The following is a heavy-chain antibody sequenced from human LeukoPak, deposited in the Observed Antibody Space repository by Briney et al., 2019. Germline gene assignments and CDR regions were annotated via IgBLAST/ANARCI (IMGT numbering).Heavy chain of an antibody. D-gene: IGHD3-3*01. Sequence: PGGSLRLSCAASGFTFSKYWMNWVARAPGNGLGGVANIKQDGSEKYYVVSVKGRFTISRDNAKTSLYLQMNSLRAEDTAVYYCARARFETAGADYWGQGTLVTVSS. J-gene: IGHJ4*02. CDR1: GFTFSKYW. CDR2: IKQDGSEK. V-gene: IGHV3-7*01. CDR3: ARARFETAGADY.